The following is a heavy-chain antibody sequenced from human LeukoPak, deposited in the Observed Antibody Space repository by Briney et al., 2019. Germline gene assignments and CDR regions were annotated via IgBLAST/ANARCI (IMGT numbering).Heavy chain of an antibody. CDR3: ARAGPRGSSGWSHWYFDL. D-gene: IGHD6-19*01. V-gene: IGHV3-23*01. CDR2: IIDSGVIT. J-gene: IGHJ2*01. Sequence: GGSLRLSCVASGFTFSSYAMSWVRQAPGKGLEWVSDIIDSGVITYYADSVKGRFTISRDNSKNTMYLQMNSLRAEDTAVYYCARAGPRGSSGWSHWYFDLWGRGTLVTVSS. CDR1: GFTFSSYA.